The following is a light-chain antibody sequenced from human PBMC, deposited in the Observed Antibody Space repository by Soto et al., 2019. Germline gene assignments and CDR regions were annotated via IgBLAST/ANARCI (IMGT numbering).Light chain of an antibody. CDR1: QSVGTSY. V-gene: IGKV3-20*01. J-gene: IGKJ4*01. Sequence: ESVLTQSPGTLSLSPGERATLSCRASQSVGTSYLAWYQQKPGQAPRLLIYAASSRATGIPDRFTGSGSGTDFALTISRLEPEDFAVYFCQQHGSSPLTFGGGTKVDIK. CDR3: QQHGSSPLT. CDR2: AAS.